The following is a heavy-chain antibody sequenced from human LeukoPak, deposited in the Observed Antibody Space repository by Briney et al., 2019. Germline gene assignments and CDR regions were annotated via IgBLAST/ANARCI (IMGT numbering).Heavy chain of an antibody. J-gene: IGHJ5*02. Sequence: SETLSLTCTVSGGSISSCYWSWIRQPPGKGLEWIGYIYYSGSTNYNPSLKSRVTISVDTSKNQFSLKLSSVTAADTAVYYCARYCSGGSCLNWFDPWGQGTLVTVSS. CDR3: ARYCSGGSCLNWFDP. CDR1: GGSISSCY. V-gene: IGHV4-59*01. D-gene: IGHD2-15*01. CDR2: IYYSGST.